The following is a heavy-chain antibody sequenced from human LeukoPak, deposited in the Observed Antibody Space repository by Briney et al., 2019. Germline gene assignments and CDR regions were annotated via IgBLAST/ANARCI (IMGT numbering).Heavy chain of an antibody. CDR1: GFTLTKNY. V-gene: IGHV3-53*01. CDR3: ASDSSSVFDDAFDI. J-gene: IGHJ3*02. D-gene: IGHD6-6*01. CDR2: IYSGGST. Sequence: GGSLRLSCAASGFTLTKNYMSWVRQAPGKGLEGVSVIYSGGSTYYSDSVKGRFTISRDNSKNTLYLQMNSLRVEDTGVYYCASDSSSVFDDAFDIWGQGTLVTVSS.